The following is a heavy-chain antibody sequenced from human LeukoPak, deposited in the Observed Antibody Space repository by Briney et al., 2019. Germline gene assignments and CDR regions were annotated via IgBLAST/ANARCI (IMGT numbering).Heavy chain of an antibody. V-gene: IGHV1-2*02. CDR1: GYTFTGYY. CDR2: INPNSGDT. Sequence: ASVKVSCKASGYTFTGYYMQWVRQAPGQGFEWMGWINPNSGDTNYAQNFQGRVTMTRDTSISTVYMELSRLRYDDTAVYYCARGLLWFGELGHWGQGTLVTVSS. J-gene: IGHJ4*02. D-gene: IGHD3-10*01. CDR3: ARGLLWFGELGH.